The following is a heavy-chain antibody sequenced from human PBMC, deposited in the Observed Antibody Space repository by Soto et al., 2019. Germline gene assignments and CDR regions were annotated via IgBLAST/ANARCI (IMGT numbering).Heavy chain of an antibody. Sequence: GGSLRLSCAASGFTFSSYDMSWVRQAPGKGLEWVSVIYSGGSTYYADSVKGRFTISRDNSKNTLYLQMNSLRAEDTAVYYCARAPLGYCSGGSCPDPLRYYYGMDVWGQGTTVTVSS. CDR1: GFTFSSYD. CDR3: ARAPLGYCSGGSCPDPLRYYYGMDV. CDR2: IYSGGST. V-gene: IGHV3-53*01. J-gene: IGHJ6*02. D-gene: IGHD2-15*01.